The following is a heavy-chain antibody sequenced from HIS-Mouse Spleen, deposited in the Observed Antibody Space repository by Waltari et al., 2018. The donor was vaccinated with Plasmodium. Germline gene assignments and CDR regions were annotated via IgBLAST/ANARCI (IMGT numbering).Heavy chain of an antibody. D-gene: IGHD1-26*01. CDR1: GFTFSSYS. Sequence: EVQLVESGGGLVKPGGSLRLSCAASGFTFSSYSMNWVRQAPGKGLEWVSSISSSSSYIYYADSVKGRFTISRDNAKNSLYLQMNSLRAEDTAVYYCARDRQLLLGFDYWGQGTLVTVSS. J-gene: IGHJ4*02. CDR2: ISSSSSYI. CDR3: ARDRQLLLGFDY. V-gene: IGHV3-21*01.